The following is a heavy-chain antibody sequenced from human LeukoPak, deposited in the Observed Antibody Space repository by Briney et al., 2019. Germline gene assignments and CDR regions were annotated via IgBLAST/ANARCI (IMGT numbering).Heavy chain of an antibody. CDR3: ARVAGYQLLWRNAGTYYFDY. CDR1: GGSFSGYY. CDR2: INHSGST. D-gene: IGHD2-2*01. J-gene: IGHJ4*02. Sequence: SETLSLTCAVYGGSFSGYYWSWIRQPPGKGLEWIGEINHSGSTNYNPSLKSRVTISVDTSKNLFSLKLSSVTAADTAVYYCARVAGYQLLWRNAGTYYFDYWGQGALVTVSS. V-gene: IGHV4-34*01.